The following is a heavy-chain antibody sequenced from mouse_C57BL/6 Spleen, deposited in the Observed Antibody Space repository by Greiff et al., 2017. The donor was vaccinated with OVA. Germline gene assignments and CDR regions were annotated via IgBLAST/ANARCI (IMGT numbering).Heavy chain of an antibody. Sequence: QVQLQQPGAELVRPGSSVKLSCKASGYTFTSYWMHWVKQRPIQGLEWIGNIDPSDSETHYNQKFKDKATLTVDKSSSAAYMQLSSLTSEDSAGYYCARWGYGSSTWFAYWGQGTLVTVSA. V-gene: IGHV1-52*01. CDR3: ARWGYGSSTWFAY. CDR2: IDPSDSET. CDR1: GYTFTSYW. D-gene: IGHD1-1*01. J-gene: IGHJ3*01.